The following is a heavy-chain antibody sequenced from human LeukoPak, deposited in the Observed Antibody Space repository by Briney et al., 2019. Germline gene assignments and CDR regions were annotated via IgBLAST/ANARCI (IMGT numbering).Heavy chain of an antibody. Sequence: ASVKVSFKASGYTFTVYYIHWVRQAPGQGLEWMGWINPNNGGTNSAQKFQGRVTMTRDTSISTAYMELSRLRSGDTAVYYCGRGYYDSGSEGFLNWLDPWGQGTLVTVSS. CDR2: INPNNGGT. D-gene: IGHD3-10*01. V-gene: IGHV1-2*02. CDR3: GRGYYDSGSEGFLNWLDP. CDR1: GYTFTVYY. J-gene: IGHJ5*02.